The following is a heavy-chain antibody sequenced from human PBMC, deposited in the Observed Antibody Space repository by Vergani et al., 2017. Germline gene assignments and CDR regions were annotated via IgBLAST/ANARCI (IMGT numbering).Heavy chain of an antibody. CDR1: GYPFTRYY. CDR3: AGGWGMVVTAIGDY. Sequence: QVQLVQSGAEVKKPGASVKVSCKASGYPFTRYYMHWVRPAPGQGLEWMGIINPSGGSTSYAQKFQGRVTMTRDTSTSTVYMELSSLRSEDTAVDYCAGGWGMVVTAIGDYWGQGTLVTVSS. V-gene: IGHV1-46*01. J-gene: IGHJ4*02. D-gene: IGHD2-21*02. CDR2: INPSGGST.